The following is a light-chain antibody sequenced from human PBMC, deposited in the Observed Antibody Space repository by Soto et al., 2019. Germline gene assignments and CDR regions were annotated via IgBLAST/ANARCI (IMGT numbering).Light chain of an antibody. CDR2: GNS. CDR1: SSNIGAGYD. CDR3: QSYDSSLSVV. Sequence: QSVLTQPPSASGAPGQRVTISCTESSSNIGAGYDVHWYQQLPGTAPKLLIYGNSNRPSGVPDRFSGSKSGTSASLAITGLQAEDEADYYCQSYDSSLSVVFGGGTQLTVL. J-gene: IGLJ2*01. V-gene: IGLV1-40*01.